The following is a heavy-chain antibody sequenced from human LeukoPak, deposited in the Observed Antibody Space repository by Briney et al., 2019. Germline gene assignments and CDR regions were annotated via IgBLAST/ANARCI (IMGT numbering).Heavy chain of an antibody. CDR1: GYTFTGYY. Sequence: ASVKVSCKASGYTFTGYYMHWVRQAPGQGLEWMGWINPNSGGTNYAQKFQGRVTMTRDTSISTAYMELSRLRSDDTAVYYCAREQMVRGDTYQGVDYWGQGTLVTVSS. V-gene: IGHV1-2*02. CDR2: INPNSGGT. CDR3: AREQMVRGDTYQGVDY. J-gene: IGHJ4*02. D-gene: IGHD3-10*01.